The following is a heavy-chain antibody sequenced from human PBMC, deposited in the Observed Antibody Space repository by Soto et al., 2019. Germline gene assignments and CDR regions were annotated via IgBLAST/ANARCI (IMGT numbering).Heavy chain of an antibody. V-gene: IGHV2-5*02. Sequence: QITLKESGPTLVKPTQTLTLTCTFSGFSLSTSGVGVGWIRQPPGKALEWLALIYWDDDKRYSPSLKSRLTITKDTSKDQVVLTMTTIDPVDTATYYCAHRAIAAAGYAEYFQHWGQGTPVTVSS. J-gene: IGHJ1*01. CDR2: IYWDDDK. D-gene: IGHD6-13*01. CDR3: AHRAIAAAGYAEYFQH. CDR1: GFSLSTSGVG.